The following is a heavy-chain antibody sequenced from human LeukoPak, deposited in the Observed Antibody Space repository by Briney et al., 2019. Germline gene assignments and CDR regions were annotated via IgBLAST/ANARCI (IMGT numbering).Heavy chain of an antibody. J-gene: IGHJ4*02. CDR2: MYYSGST. V-gene: IGHV4-39*01. Sequence: SETLSLTCSVSGGSISSDSFYWGWIRQPPGKGLEWIGSMYYSGSTYYNPSLKSRVTISVDTSKNQFSLKLSSVTAADTAVYYCARWTKNYFGYWGQGTLVTVSS. D-gene: IGHD3/OR15-3a*01. CDR3: ARWTKNYFGY. CDR1: GGSISSDSFY.